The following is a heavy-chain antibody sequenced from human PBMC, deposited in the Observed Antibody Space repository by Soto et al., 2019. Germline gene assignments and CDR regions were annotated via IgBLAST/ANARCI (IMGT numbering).Heavy chain of an antibody. D-gene: IGHD2-15*01. CDR3: ARGERYCSGGSCYSLDY. J-gene: IGHJ4*02. Sequence: GGSLRLSCAASGFTFSSYDMHWVRQATGKGLEWVSAIGTAGDTYYPGSVKGRFTISRENAKNSLYLQMNSLRAGDTAVYYCARGERYCSGGSCYSLDYWGQGTLVTVSS. CDR1: GFTFSSYD. CDR2: IGTAGDT. V-gene: IGHV3-13*01.